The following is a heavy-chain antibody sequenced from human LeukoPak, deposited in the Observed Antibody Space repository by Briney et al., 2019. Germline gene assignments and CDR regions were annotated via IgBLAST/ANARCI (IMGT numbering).Heavy chain of an antibody. CDR1: GYTFTSYG. CDR2: ISAYNGNT. V-gene: IGHV1-18*01. CDR3: ARDCSSTSCYTSYFDY. J-gene: IGHJ4*02. Sequence: GASVKVSCKASGYTFTSYGISWVRQAPGQGLEWMGWISAYNGNTNYAQKLQGRVTMTTDTSTSTAYMELRSLRSDDTAVYYCARDCSSTSCYTSYFDYWGQGTLVTVSS. D-gene: IGHD2-2*02.